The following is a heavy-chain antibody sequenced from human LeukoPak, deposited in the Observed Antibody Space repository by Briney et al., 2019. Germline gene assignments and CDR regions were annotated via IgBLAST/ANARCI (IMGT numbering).Heavy chain of an antibody. Sequence: EASVKVSCKASGGTFSSDAISWVRQAPGQGLEWMGGIIPIFGTANYAQKFQGRVTITTDESTSTAYMELSSLRSEDTAVYYCARAGHCSGGSCYLSDNWFDPWGQGTLVTVSS. CDR3: ARAGHCSGGSCYLSDNWFDP. CDR2: IIPIFGTA. V-gene: IGHV1-69*05. D-gene: IGHD2-15*01. J-gene: IGHJ5*02. CDR1: GGTFSSDA.